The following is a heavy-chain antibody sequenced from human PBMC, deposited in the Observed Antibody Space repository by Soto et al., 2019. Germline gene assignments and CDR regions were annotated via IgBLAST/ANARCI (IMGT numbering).Heavy chain of an antibody. Sequence: ASVKVSCKASGYTFTSYGISWVRQAPGQGLEWMGWISAYNGNTNYAQKLQGRVTMTTDTSTSTAYMELRSLRSDDTAVYSCARVGGRDYYDSSGYYYYWGQGTLVTVSS. D-gene: IGHD3-22*01. CDR1: GYTFTSYG. CDR2: ISAYNGNT. V-gene: IGHV1-18*01. J-gene: IGHJ4*02. CDR3: ARVGGRDYYDSSGYYYY.